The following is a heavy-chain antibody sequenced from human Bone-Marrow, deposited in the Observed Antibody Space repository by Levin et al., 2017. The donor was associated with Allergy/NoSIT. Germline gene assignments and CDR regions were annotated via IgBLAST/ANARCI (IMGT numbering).Heavy chain of an antibody. CDR2: IYSGGDT. V-gene: IGHV3-53*01. D-gene: IGHD1-14*01. Sequence: GGSLRLSCAASGFTVRNNYMSWVRQAPGKGLEGVSIIYSGGDTYYTDSVKGRFTISRDSSKNTLYLQMNSLRADDTAVYYCATSTTSGYWGQGTLVTVSS. CDR3: ATSTTSGY. CDR1: GFTVRNNY. J-gene: IGHJ4*02.